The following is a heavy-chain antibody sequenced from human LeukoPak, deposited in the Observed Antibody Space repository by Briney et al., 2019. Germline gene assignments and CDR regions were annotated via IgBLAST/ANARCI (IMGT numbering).Heavy chain of an antibody. CDR1: GFTFNTYT. V-gene: IGHV3-74*01. CDR2: IDADGSSA. Sequence: GSLRLSCAASGFTFNTYTMNWVRQAPGKGLVWVSRIDADGSSASYADSVKGRFTISRDNAKNTLYLQMNSLRAEDTAMYYCARDYGRSRDYGMDVWGQGTTVTVSS. CDR3: ARDYGRSRDYGMDV. D-gene: IGHD3-10*01. J-gene: IGHJ6*02.